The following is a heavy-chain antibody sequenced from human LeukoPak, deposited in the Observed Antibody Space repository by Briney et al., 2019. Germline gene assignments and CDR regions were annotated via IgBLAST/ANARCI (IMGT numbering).Heavy chain of an antibody. CDR1: GGSISSYY. Sequence: SETLSLTCTVSGGSISSYYWSWIRQPPGKGLEWIGYIYYSGSTNYNPSLKSRVTISVDTSKNQFSLKLSSVTAADTAVYYCARVVVAPWGAFDIWGQGTMVTVSS. D-gene: IGHD2-15*01. CDR2: IYYSGST. CDR3: ARVVVAPWGAFDI. V-gene: IGHV4-59*12. J-gene: IGHJ3*02.